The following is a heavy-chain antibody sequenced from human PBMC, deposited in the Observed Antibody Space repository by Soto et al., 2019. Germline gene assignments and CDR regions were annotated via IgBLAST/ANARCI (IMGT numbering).Heavy chain of an antibody. Sequence: GAPSLTRTVSWGSTHSFYWGPVPPPPRKGLEWIGYIYYSGSTNYNPSLKSRVTISVDTSKNQFSLKLSSVTAADTAVYYCARDSDILTGYNNWFDPWGQGTLVTVSS. J-gene: IGHJ5*02. CDR3: ARDSDILTGYNNWFDP. D-gene: IGHD3-9*01. CDR1: WGSTHSFY. V-gene: IGHV4-59*01. CDR2: IYYSGST.